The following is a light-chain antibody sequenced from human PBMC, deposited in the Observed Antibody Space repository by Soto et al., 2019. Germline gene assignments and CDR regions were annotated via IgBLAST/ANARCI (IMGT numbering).Light chain of an antibody. V-gene: IGKV1-6*01. J-gene: IGKJ1*01. CDR1: QGIRNE. Sequence: AIQMTQSPSSLSASVGDIVTITCRASQGIRNELAWYQQRPGRAPNLLIYASSNLQTGVPSRFRGSGSGTDFTLTISSLQPEDFATYYCLQDYSYPRTFGQGTKVEV. CDR2: ASS. CDR3: LQDYSYPRT.